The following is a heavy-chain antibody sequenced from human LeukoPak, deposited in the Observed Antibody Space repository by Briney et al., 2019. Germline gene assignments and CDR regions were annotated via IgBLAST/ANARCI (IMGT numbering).Heavy chain of an antibody. CDR2: ISWNSGSI. V-gene: IGHV3-9*01. Sequence: GGSLRLSCAASGFTFDDYAMHWVRQAPGKGLEWVSGISWNSGSIGYADSVKGRFTISRDNAKNSLYLQMNSLRAEDTAVYYCASGGYNWNRLDYWGQGTLVTVSS. D-gene: IGHD1-20*01. CDR1: GFTFDDYA. CDR3: ASGGYNWNRLDY. J-gene: IGHJ4*02.